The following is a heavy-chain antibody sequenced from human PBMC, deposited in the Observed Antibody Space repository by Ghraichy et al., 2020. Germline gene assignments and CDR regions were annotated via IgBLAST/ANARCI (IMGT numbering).Heavy chain of an antibody. V-gene: IGHV1-46*01. CDR2: INPSGGST. J-gene: IGHJ6*03. D-gene: IGHD3-10*01. Sequence: ASVKVSCKASGYTFTSYYMHWVRQAPGQGLEWMGIINPSGGSTSYAQKFQGRVTMTRDTSTSTVYMELSSLRSEDTAVYYCARALRRYYAPPLYYMDVWGKGTTVTVSS. CDR3: ARALRRYYAPPLYYMDV. CDR1: GYTFTSYY.